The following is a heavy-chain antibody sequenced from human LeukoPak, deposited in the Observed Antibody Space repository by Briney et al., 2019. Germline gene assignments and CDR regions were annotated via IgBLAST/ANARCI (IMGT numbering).Heavy chain of an antibody. CDR3: ARGPGGIQLWWPKYYFDY. CDR2: IRYDGSNK. J-gene: IGHJ4*02. D-gene: IGHD5-18*01. Sequence: GGSLRLSCAASGFTFSSYGMHWVRQAPGKGLEWVAFIRYDGSNKYYADSVKGRFTISRDNSKNTLYLQMNSLRAEDTAVYYCARGPGGIQLWWPKYYFDYWGQGTLVTVSS. V-gene: IGHV3-30*02. CDR1: GFTFSSYG.